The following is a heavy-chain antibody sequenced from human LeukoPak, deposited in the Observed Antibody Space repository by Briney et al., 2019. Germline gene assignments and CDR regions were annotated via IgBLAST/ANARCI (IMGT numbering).Heavy chain of an antibody. CDR1: GYTFTSYA. V-gene: IGHV7-4-1*02. Sequence: ASVKVSCKASGYTFTSYAMNWVRQAPGQGLEWMGWINTNTGNPTYAQGFTGRFVFSLDTSVSTVYLQISSLKAEDTAVYYCARDPRYLGYDILTGHGGDYWGQGTLVTVSS. D-gene: IGHD3-9*01. J-gene: IGHJ4*02. CDR2: INTNTGNP. CDR3: ARDPRYLGYDILTGHGGDY.